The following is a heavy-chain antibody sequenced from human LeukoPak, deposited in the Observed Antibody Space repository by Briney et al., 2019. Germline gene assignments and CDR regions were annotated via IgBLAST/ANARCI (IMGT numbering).Heavy chain of an antibody. V-gene: IGHV4-34*01. J-gene: IGHJ4*02. CDR3: ARAKPRFDY. CDR2: INHSGST. Sequence: PSETLSFTCGVYGGCFTGFYWSWIRQPRGKGLEWIGEINHSGSTNYNPSLKSRVTISVDTSKNQFSLKLSSVTAADTAVYYCARAKPRFDYWGQGTLVTVSS. CDR1: GGCFTGFY.